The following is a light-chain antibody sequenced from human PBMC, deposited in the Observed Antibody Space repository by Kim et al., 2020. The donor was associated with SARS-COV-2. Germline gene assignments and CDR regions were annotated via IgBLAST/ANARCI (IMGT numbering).Light chain of an antibody. CDR3: KQALQTPCT. J-gene: IGKJ1*01. CDR1: QSIMHSNGYNY. V-gene: IGKV2-28*01. CDR2: LGS. Sequence: DIVMTQSPLSLPVTPGEPASISCRSSQSIMHSNGYNYLDWYLQKPGQSPQLLIYLGSNRASGVPDRFSGSGSGTDFTLKISRLEAEDVAVYYCKQALQTPCTFGRGTKVDIK.